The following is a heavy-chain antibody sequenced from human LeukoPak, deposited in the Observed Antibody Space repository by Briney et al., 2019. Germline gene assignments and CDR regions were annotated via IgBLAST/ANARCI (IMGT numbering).Heavy chain of an antibody. Sequence: PSETLSLTCTVSGDSIRSTTFYWGWIRQPPGKGLEWIGSIYYSGNTYYNPSLMSRVTISVDTSKNQFSLKLSSVTAADTAVYYCARVDAENYGVLLYYYYVDVWGKGTTVTVSS. CDR1: GDSIRSTTFY. V-gene: IGHV4-39*07. D-gene: IGHD4-17*01. J-gene: IGHJ6*03. CDR2: IYYSGNT. CDR3: ARVDAENYGVLLYYYYVDV.